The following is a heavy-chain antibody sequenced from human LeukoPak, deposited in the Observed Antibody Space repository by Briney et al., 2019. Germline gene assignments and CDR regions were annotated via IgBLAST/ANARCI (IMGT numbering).Heavy chain of an antibody. J-gene: IGHJ4*02. D-gene: IGHD3-3*01. CDR1: GYTFTGYY. CDR3: ATGIDFWSGYYNFDY. CDR2: INPNSGGT. V-gene: IGHV1-2*02. Sequence: ASVKVSCKASGYTFTGYYMHWVRQAPGQGLEWMGWINPNSGGTNYAQKFQGRVTMTRDTSISTAYMELGRLRSDDTAVYYCATGIDFWSGYYNFDYWGQGTLVTVSS.